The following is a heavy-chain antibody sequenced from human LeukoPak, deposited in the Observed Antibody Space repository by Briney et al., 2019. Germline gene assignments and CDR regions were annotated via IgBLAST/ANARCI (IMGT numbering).Heavy chain of an antibody. CDR1: GFTFNNVW. J-gene: IGHJ4*02. D-gene: IGHD4-17*01. CDR2: IKSKTDGGTT. CDR3: TRGDYGDHTDLDY. V-gene: IGHV3-15*07. Sequence: PGGSLRLSCAASGFTFNNVWMNWVRQAPGKGLEWVGRIKSKTDGGTTDYAAPVKGRFTISRDDSKNMLYLQMSSLKTEDTAVYYCTRGDYGDHTDLDYWGQGTLVTVSS.